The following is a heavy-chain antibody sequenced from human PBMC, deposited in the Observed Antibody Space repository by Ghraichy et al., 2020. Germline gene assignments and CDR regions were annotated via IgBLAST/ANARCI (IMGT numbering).Heavy chain of an antibody. CDR3: ARDGRGFWSGYYPQTYYYGMDV. J-gene: IGHJ6*02. Sequence: GGSLRLSCAASGFTFSDYYMSWIRQAPGKGLEWVSYISSSGSTIYYADSVKGRFTISRDNAKNSLYLQMNSLRAADTAVYYCARDGRGFWSGYYPQTYYYGMDVWGQGTTVTVSS. CDR2: ISSSGSTI. D-gene: IGHD3-3*01. CDR1: GFTFSDYY. V-gene: IGHV3-11*01.